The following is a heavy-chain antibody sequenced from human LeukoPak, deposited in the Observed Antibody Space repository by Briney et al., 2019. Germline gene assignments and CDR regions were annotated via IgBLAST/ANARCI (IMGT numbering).Heavy chain of an antibody. D-gene: IGHD3-22*01. Sequence: SQTLSLTCTVSGGSISSGGYYWSWIRQHPRKGLEWIGYIYYSGSTYYNPSLKGRVTISVDTSKNQFSLKLSSVTAAGTAVYYCARVSRHYYDSSGYYNWFDPWGQGTLVTVSS. CDR3: ARVSRHYYDSSGYYNWFDP. V-gene: IGHV4-31*03. CDR1: GGSISSGGYY. CDR2: IYYSGST. J-gene: IGHJ5*02.